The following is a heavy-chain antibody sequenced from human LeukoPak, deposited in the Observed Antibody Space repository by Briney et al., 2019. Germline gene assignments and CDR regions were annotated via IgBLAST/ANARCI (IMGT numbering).Heavy chain of an antibody. CDR3: ARPVIAVAANWFDP. CDR1: GLTFSSYS. CDR2: ISSSSSII. V-gene: IGHV3-48*02. D-gene: IGHD6-19*01. J-gene: IGHJ5*02. Sequence: PGGALRLSCAASGLTFSSYSMNWVRQAPGKGLEWVSYISSSSSIISYADSVKGRFTISRDNAKNLLYLQMNSLRDEDTAVYYCARPVIAVAANWFDPWGQGTLVTVSS.